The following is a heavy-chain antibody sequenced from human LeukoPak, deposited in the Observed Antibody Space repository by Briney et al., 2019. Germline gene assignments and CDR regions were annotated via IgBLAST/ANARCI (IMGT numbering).Heavy chain of an antibody. CDR3: AKDPDFWSGHYLGVEKSYAFDI. D-gene: IGHD3-3*01. J-gene: IGHJ3*02. CDR2: ISGSGGST. V-gene: IGHV3-23*01. CDR1: GFTFSSYA. Sequence: GGSLRLSCAASGFTFSSYAMNWVRQAPGKGLEWVSAISGSGGSTYYADSVKGRFTISRDNSKNTLYLQMNSLRAEDTAVYYCAKDPDFWSGHYLGVEKSYAFDIWGQGTMVTVSS.